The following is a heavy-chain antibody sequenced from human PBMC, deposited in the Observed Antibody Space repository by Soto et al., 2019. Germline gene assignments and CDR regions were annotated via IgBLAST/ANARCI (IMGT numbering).Heavy chain of an antibody. CDR1: GFTFSDYY. CDR2: ISTSGSTI. J-gene: IGHJ5*02. D-gene: IGHD3-22*01. V-gene: IGHV3-11*01. Sequence: PGGSLRLSCAASGFTFSDYYMNWIRQAPGKGLEWVSYISTSGSTIYYADSVKGRFTISRDNAKNSLYLQMNSLRDEDTAVYYCARLHYYDSSGTLFDPWGQGTLVTVSS. CDR3: ARLHYYDSSGTLFDP.